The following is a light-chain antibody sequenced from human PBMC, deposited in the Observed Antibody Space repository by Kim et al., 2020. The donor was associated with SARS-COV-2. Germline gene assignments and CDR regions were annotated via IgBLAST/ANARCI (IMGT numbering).Light chain of an antibody. CDR1: QGVSTY. V-gene: IGKV3-15*01. CDR2: GAS. CDR3: QHYNQWPMYT. Sequence: VSPGESATLSCRASQGVSTYVAWYRQKPGQAPRLIIYGASTRATGVPARISGSGSGTEFTLTISSVQSEDFAVYYCQHYNQWPMYTFGQGTKLEI. J-gene: IGKJ2*01.